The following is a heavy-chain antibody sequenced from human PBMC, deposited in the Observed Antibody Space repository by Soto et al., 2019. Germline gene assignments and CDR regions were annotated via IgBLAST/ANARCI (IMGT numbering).Heavy chain of an antibody. V-gene: IGHV1-69*02. CDR3: ASDRTTVTTFAY. CDR1: GGTFSSYT. J-gene: IGHJ4*02. Sequence: QVQLVQSGAEVKKPGSSVKVSCKASGGTFSSYTISWVRQAPGQGLEWMGRIIPILGIANYAQKFQGRVTITAGKSTSTAYMELSSLRSEDTAVYYCASDRTTVTTFAYWGQGTLVTVSS. CDR2: IIPILGIA. D-gene: IGHD4-17*01.